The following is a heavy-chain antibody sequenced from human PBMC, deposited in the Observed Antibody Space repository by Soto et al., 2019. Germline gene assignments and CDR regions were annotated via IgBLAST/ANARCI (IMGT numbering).Heavy chain of an antibody. CDR1: GYTFTSYG. CDR2: ISAYNGNT. Sequence: ASVKVSCKASGYTFTSYGISWVRQAPGQGLEWMGWISAYNGNTNYAQKLQGRVTMTTDTSRNQFSLRLSSVAAADSAVYYCAGLLGHCFNNNCFFRYFDPWGPGTLVTVSS. CDR3: AGLLGHCFNNNCFFRYFDP. D-gene: IGHD2-2*01. V-gene: IGHV1-18*01. J-gene: IGHJ5*02.